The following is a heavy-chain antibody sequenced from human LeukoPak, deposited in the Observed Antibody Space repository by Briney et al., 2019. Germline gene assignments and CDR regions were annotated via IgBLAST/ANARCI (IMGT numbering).Heavy chain of an antibody. Sequence: SETLSLTCTVSGGSISSYYWSWIRQPPGKGLEWIGYIYYSGSTNYNPSLKSRVTISVDTSKNQFSLKLSSVTAADTAVYYCARERVYGSGSYSFDYWGQGTLVTVSS. J-gene: IGHJ4*02. V-gene: IGHV4-59*01. CDR2: IYYSGST. D-gene: IGHD3-10*01. CDR1: GGSISSYY. CDR3: ARERVYGSGSYSFDY.